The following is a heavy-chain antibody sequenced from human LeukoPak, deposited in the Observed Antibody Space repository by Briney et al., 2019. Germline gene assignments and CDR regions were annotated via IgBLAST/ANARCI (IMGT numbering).Heavy chain of an antibody. J-gene: IGHJ2*01. Sequence: GGSLRLSCTASGFTVATNYMNWVRQPPGKGLEWVSILYSGADTYYADSVKGRFVVSRDSSKNMLFLHMNALRPEDTAVYYCARIGDHFHWYLDLWGRGTLVTVSS. CDR2: LYSGADT. V-gene: IGHV3-53*01. CDR1: GFTVATNY. D-gene: IGHD3-3*02. CDR3: ARIGDHFHWYLDL.